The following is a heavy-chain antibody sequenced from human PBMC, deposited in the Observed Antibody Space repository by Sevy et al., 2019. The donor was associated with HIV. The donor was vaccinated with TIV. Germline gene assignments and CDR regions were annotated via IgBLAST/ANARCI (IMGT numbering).Heavy chain of an antibody. V-gene: IGHV3-23*01. CDR1: GLTFSSYA. CDR3: AKDWTMGATWADNAFDI. D-gene: IGHD1-26*01. Sequence: GGSLRLSCAASGLTFSSYAMSWVRQAPGKGLEWVSAISGSGGSTYYADSVKGRFTISRDNSKNTLYLQMNSLRAEDTAVYYCAKDWTMGATWADNAFDIWGQGTMVTVSS. J-gene: IGHJ3*02. CDR2: ISGSGGST.